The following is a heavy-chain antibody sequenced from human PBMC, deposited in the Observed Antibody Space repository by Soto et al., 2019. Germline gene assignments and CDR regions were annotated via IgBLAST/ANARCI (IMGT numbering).Heavy chain of an antibody. V-gene: IGHV1-58*01. Sequence: VKVSCKASGFTFSSSAVQWVRQTRGQCLEWIGWIVVGSGNTNYAQKFQERVTITRDMSTSTAYMDLRGLTSEDTAVYYCAAEKGVGQSTVPPHGSDYWGQGSQVTVSS. CDR2: IVVGSGNT. D-gene: IGHD4-17*01. CDR3: AAEKGVGQSTVPPHGSDY. J-gene: IGHJ4*02. CDR1: GFTFSSSA.